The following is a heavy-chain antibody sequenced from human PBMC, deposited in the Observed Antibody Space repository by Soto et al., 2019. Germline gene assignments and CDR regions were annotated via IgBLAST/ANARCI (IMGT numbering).Heavy chain of an antibody. V-gene: IGHV4-59*02. CDR3: AAGEASSRNLAPYYLDF. CDR1: GGSVRNYF. Sequence: KTSETLSLTCTVSGGSVRNYFWTWIRQPPGKGLEWIGYIHYSGTTSFFPSYNPSLRSRVTISEDTSKNQFSLKLLSVTTADTAVYFCAAGEASSRNLAPYYLDFWGQGTLVTVSS. J-gene: IGHJ4*02. D-gene: IGHD6-13*01. CDR2: IHYSGTT.